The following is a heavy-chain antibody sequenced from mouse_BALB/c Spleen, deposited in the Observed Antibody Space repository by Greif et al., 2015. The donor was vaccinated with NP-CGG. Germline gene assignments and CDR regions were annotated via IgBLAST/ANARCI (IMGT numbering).Heavy chain of an antibody. V-gene: IGHV5-6-2*01. CDR3: AKITTWNAMDY. D-gene: IGHD2-4*01. Sequence: EVKLVESGGGLVKLGGSLKLSCAASGFTFSSYYMSWVRQTPEKRLELVAAINSNGGSTYYPDTVKGRFTISRDNAKNTLYLQMSSLKSEDTALYYCAKITTWNAMDYWGQGTSATVSS. CDR2: INSNGGST. CDR1: GFTFSSYY. J-gene: IGHJ4*01.